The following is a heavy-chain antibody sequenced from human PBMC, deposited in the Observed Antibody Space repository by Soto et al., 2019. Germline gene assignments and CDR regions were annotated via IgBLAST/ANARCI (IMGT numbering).Heavy chain of an antibody. CDR2: IIPVFATT. J-gene: IGHJ6*02. V-gene: IGHV1-69*12. CDR3: ARGRIAGAATDFYYYGMDV. Sequence: QVQLVQSGAEVKKPGSSVKVSCKASGGTFSTYVISWVRQAPGQGLEWMGGIIPVFATTNYAQKFQGRVTITADESTRTGYMELSSLRSEDTAVYDWARGRIAGAATDFYYYGMDVWGQGTSVTVSS. CDR1: GGTFSTYV. D-gene: IGHD1-26*01.